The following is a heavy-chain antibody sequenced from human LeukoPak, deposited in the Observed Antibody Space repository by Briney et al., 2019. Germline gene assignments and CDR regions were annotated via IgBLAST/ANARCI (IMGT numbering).Heavy chain of an antibody. CDR2: ISYDGSNK. CDR3: AKDSYSSSSHHDY. CDR1: GFTFSSYA. V-gene: IGHV3-30-3*01. Sequence: PGRSLRLSCAASGFTFSSYAVHWVRQAPGKGLEWVAVISYDGSNKYYADSVKGRFTISRDNSKNTLYLQMNSLRAEDTAVYYCAKDSYSSSSHHDYWGQGTLVTVSS. D-gene: IGHD6-13*01. J-gene: IGHJ4*02.